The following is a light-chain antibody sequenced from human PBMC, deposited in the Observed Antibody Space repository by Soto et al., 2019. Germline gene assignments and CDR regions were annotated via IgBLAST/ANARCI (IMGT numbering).Light chain of an antibody. CDR1: QNIRGNE. CDR3: QDYGTCAPWT. Sequence: VLTQSPGTLSLSPGERATLSCRASQNIRGNELAWYQQKPGQPPRLLSYRGSSRAPGIPDRFSGRGSGTEFTLTISRLEPDDFAVYYCQDYGTCAPWTFGQGTNVEIK. J-gene: IGKJ1*01. V-gene: IGKV3-20*01. CDR2: RGS.